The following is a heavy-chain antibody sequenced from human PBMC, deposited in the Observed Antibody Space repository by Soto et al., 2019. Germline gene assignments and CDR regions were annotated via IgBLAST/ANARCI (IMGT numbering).Heavy chain of an antibody. CDR2: IIPIFGTA. D-gene: IGHD2-15*01. J-gene: IGHJ6*02. CDR1: GGTFSSYA. CDR3: ARGSSVVVVAANYYYYGMDV. V-gene: IGHV1-69*13. Sequence: GASVKVSCKASGGTFSSYAISWLRQSAGQGLEWMGGIIPIFGTANYAQKFQGRVTITADESTSTAYMELSSLRSEDTAVYYCARGSSVVVVAANYYYYGMDVWGQGTTVTVSS.